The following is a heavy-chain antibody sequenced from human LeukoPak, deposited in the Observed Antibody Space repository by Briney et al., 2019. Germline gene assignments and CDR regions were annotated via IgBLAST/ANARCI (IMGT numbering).Heavy chain of an antibody. CDR3: ARTQDFCNGGNCRLDY. CDR2: INPNSGGT. D-gene: IGHD2-15*01. CDR1: GYTFTGYY. J-gene: IGHJ4*02. Sequence: ASVKVSCKASGYTFTGYYMHWVRQAPGQGLEWMGWINPNSGGTNSAQKFQGRVTVTRDTSISTAYMELSSLRSDDTAVYYCARTQDFCNGGNCRLDYWGQGTLVTVSS. V-gene: IGHV1-2*02.